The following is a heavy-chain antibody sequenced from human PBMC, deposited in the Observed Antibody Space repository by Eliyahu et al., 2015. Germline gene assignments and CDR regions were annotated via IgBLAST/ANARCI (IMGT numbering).Heavy chain of an antibody. V-gene: IGHV3-30*18. D-gene: IGHD1-26*01. CDR2: ISYDGSNK. CDR1: GFTFSSYG. Sequence: QVQLVESGGGVVQPGXSLRLSCAAPGFTFSSYGMHWVRQAPGKGLEWVAVISYDGSNKYYADSVKGRFTISRDNSKNTLYLQMNSLRAEDTAVYYCAKPPELWGQGTLVTVSS. CDR3: AKPPEL. J-gene: IGHJ4*02.